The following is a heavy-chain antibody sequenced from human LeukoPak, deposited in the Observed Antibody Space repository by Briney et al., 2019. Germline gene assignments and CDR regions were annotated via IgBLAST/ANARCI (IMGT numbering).Heavy chain of an antibody. J-gene: IGHJ4*02. Sequence: SETLSLTCTVSGGSISSGDYYWSWIRQPPGKGLEWIGYIYYSGSTNYNPSLKSRVTISVDNSKNQFSLKLTSVTAADTAMYYCTRNGDYCLDYWGQGTLVTVSS. CDR2: IYYSGST. CDR3: TRNGDYCLDY. D-gene: IGHD2-21*01. V-gene: IGHV4-30-4*01. CDR1: GGSISSGDYY.